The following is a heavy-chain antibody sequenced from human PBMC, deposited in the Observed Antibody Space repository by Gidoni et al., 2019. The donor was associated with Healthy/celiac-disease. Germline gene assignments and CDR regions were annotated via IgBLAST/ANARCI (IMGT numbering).Heavy chain of an antibody. J-gene: IGHJ6*02. CDR1: GGTFSSYA. D-gene: IGHD6-13*01. Sequence: QVQLVQSGAEVKKPGSSVKVSCKASGGTFSSYAISWVRQAPGQGLEWMGRIIPILGIANYAQKFQGRVTITADKSTSTDYMELSSLRSEDTAVYYCAVKYSSSWYGGTGYGMDVWGQGTTVTVSS. V-gene: IGHV1-69*04. CDR2: IIPILGIA. CDR3: AVKYSSSWYGGTGYGMDV.